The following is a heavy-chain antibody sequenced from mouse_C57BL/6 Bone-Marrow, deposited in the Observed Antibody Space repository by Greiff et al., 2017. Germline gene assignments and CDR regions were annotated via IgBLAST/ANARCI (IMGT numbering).Heavy chain of an antibody. CDR2: ISDGGSYT. J-gene: IGHJ2*01. CDR3: ARIYYYGLFDY. V-gene: IGHV5-4*03. D-gene: IGHD1-1*01. Sequence: EVKLVESGGGLVKPGGSLKLSCAASGFTFSSYAMSWVRQTPEKRLEWVATISDGGSYTYYPDNVKGRFTISRDNAKNNLYLQMSHLKSEDTAMYYCARIYYYGLFDYWDQGTTLTVSS. CDR1: GFTFSSYA.